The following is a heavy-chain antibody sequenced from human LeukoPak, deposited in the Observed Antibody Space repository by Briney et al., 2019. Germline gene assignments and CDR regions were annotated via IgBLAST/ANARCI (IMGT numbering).Heavy chain of an antibody. J-gene: IGHJ5*02. V-gene: IGHV1-18*01. CDR2: ISAYNGNT. D-gene: IGHD2-15*01. Sequence: ASVKVSCKASGYTFTIYGIIWVRQAPGQGLEWMGWISAYNGNTNYAQKLQGRVTMTTDTSTSTAYMELRSLRSDDTAVYYCASAHVGIGYCSGGSCGSNWFDPWGQGTLVTVSS. CDR1: GYTFTIYG. CDR3: ASAHVGIGYCSGGSCGSNWFDP.